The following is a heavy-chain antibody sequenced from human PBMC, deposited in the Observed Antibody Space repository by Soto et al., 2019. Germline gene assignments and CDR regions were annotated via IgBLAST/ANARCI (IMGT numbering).Heavy chain of an antibody. J-gene: IGHJ3*02. CDR3: ARARKWNDLDI. Sequence: DVQLVETGGGLIQPGGSLRLSCAASGFSVSSDYMNWVRQDPVKGLEWISVIYSGGSTYYADSVRGRFTISRDNSENTLFLQMDSLRVEATAVYYCARARKWNDLDIWGQGTMVTVSS. CDR2: IYSGGST. V-gene: IGHV3-53*02. CDR1: GFSVSSDY. D-gene: IGHD1-1*01.